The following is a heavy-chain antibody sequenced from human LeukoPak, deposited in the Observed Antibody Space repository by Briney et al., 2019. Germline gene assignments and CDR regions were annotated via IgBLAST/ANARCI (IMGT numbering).Heavy chain of an antibody. CDR1: GFSLSTSGMR. CDR3: ARTPYYYDSSGYFDY. V-gene: IGHV2-70*04. D-gene: IGHD3-22*01. CDR2: IDWDDDK. J-gene: IGHJ4*02. Sequence: SGPALVKPTQTLTLTCTLSGFSLSTSGMRVSWIRQPPGKALEWLARIDWDDDKFYSTSLKTRLTISKDTSKNQVVLTMTNMDPVDTATYYCARTPYYYDSSGYFDYWGQGTLVTVSS.